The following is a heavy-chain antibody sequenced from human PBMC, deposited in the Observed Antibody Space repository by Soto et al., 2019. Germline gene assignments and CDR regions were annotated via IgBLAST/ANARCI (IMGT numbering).Heavy chain of an antibody. D-gene: IGHD5-18*01. CDR1: GGSISSSSYY. J-gene: IGHJ4*02. CDR3: ARGYSYEYYFDY. V-gene: IGHV4-39*01. Sequence: SETLSLTCTVSGGSISSSSYYWGWIRQPPGKGLEWIGSIYYSGSTYYNPSLKSRVTISVDTSKNQFSLKLSSVTAADTAVYYCARGYSYEYYFDYWGQGTLVTVSS. CDR2: IYYSGST.